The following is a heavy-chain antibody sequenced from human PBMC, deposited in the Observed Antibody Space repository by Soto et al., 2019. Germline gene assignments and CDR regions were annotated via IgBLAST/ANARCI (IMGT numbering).Heavy chain of an antibody. Sequence: EVQLVESGGGLVKPGRSLRLSCVGSGFTFGDYAMTWFRQAPGKGLEWVGFITSKAYGGTAEYAAAVKGRFTISRDDCKSIAYLQGKSLQREDTAVYYCNRVGRDGYGPPFDYGGQGTLVTVSS. CDR1: GFTFGDYA. J-gene: IGHJ4*02. D-gene: IGHD5-12*01. CDR2: ITSKAYGGTA. CDR3: NRVGRDGYGPPFDY. V-gene: IGHV3-49*05.